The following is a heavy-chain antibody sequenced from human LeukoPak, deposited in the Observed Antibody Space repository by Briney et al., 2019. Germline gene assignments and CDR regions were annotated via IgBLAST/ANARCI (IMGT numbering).Heavy chain of an antibody. CDR3: ANQCGGGCSGDF. CDR1: GFPFRDYG. D-gene: IGHD2-21*01. J-gene: IGHJ1*01. Sequence: GGSLRLSCAASGFPFRDYGMHWVRQAPGKGLEWVAFIWSDGSNKYYEESVKGRFTISRDNSKNAVILQMDSLRPDDTAVYYCANQCGGGCSGDFWGQGALVTVSS. CDR2: IWSDGSNK. V-gene: IGHV3-30*02.